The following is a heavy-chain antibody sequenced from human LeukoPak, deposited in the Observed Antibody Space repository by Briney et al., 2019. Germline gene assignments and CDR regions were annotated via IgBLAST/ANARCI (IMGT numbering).Heavy chain of an antibody. Sequence: GGSLRLSCAASGFIFRSYWMVWLRQAPGKGLEWVASIDEHGFKTYYAASVTGRFTISKDTAKNSLDLQMNSLRAEDTAVYYCARDGITCTRDYWGQGALVTVSS. J-gene: IGHJ4*02. D-gene: IGHD1-7*01. V-gene: IGHV3-7*01. CDR2: IDEHGFKT. CDR1: GFIFRSYW. CDR3: ARDGITCTRDY.